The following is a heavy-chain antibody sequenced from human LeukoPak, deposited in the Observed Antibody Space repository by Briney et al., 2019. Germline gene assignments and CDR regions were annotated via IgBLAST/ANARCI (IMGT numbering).Heavy chain of an antibody. CDR2: FDPEDGET. J-gene: IGHJ6*03. V-gene: IGHV1-24*01. CDR1: GYTLTELS. D-gene: IGHD3-10*01. Sequence: RASVKVSCKVSGYTLTELSMHWVRQAPGKGLEWMGGFDPEDGETIYAQKFQGRVTMTEDTSTDTAYMELSSLRSADTAVYYCARTTMVRGTYYMDVWGKGTTVTVSS. CDR3: ARTTMVRGTYYMDV.